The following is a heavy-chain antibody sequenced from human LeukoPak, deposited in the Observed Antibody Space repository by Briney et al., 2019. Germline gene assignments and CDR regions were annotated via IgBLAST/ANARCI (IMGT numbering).Heavy chain of an antibody. CDR3: AKGPVTTFGY. D-gene: IGHD4-17*01. CDR1: GFTFSNYG. CDR2: LIGSGGTT. J-gene: IGHJ4*02. V-gene: IGHV3-23*01. Sequence: GGSLRLSCAASGFTFSNYGMSWVRQTPGRGLEWVSALIGSGGTTYYADSVKGRFTISRDNSKNTLYLQMNSLRVEDTAVYYCAKGPVTTFGYWGQGTLVTVSS.